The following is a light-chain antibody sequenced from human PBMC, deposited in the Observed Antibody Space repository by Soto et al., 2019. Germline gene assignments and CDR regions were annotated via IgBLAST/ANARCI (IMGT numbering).Light chain of an antibody. V-gene: IGLV2-14*01. CDR1: SSDVGGYDY. CDR2: EVS. Sequence: QSVLTQPASVSGSPGQSITISCTGTSSDVGGYDYVSWYQLHPGKAPKLMVFEVSNRPSGVSYRFSGSKSGNTASLTISGLQAEDEADYFCSLYSISTAYLFGTGTKV. J-gene: IGLJ1*01. CDR3: SLYSISTAYL.